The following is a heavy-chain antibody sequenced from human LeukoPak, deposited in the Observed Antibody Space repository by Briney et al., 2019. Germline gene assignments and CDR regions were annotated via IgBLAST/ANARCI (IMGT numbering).Heavy chain of an antibody. CDR3: ANFNYG. V-gene: IGHV3-23*01. J-gene: IGHJ4*02. CDR1: GFTFNTQA. CDR2: ISGSGT. D-gene: IGHD4-17*01. Sequence: GGSLRLSCAASGFTFNTQAMSWVRQAPGKGPEWVSAISGSGTYYADSVKGRFTISRDNSKNTLYLQMNSLRADDTAVYYCANFNYGWGQGTLVTVSS.